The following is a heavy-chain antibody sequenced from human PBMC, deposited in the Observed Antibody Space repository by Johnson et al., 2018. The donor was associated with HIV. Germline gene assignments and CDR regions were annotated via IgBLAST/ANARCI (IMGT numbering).Heavy chain of an antibody. CDR2: IKQDGSEK. CDR3: AREWGIITFGGVIPRNAFDI. J-gene: IGHJ3*02. V-gene: IGHV3-7*01. D-gene: IGHD3-16*01. Sequence: VQLVESGGGMVQPGRSLRLSCAASGFTFSSYWMSWVRLAPGTGLEWVANIKQDGSEKYYVDSVKGRFTISRDNAKNSLYLQMNSLRAEDTAVYYCAREWGIITFGGVIPRNAFDIWGQGTRVTVSS. CDR1: GFTFSSYW.